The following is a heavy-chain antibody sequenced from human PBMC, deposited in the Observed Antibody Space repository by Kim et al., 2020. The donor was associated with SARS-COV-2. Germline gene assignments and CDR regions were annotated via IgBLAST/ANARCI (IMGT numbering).Heavy chain of an antibody. Sequence: NPSRKSRVHMPVDTSKNQFSLKLSSVTAADTAVYYCASVRVGVRADAFDIWGQGTMVTVSS. D-gene: IGHD3-16*01. CDR3: ASVRVGVRADAFDI. V-gene: IGHV4-4*07. J-gene: IGHJ3*02.